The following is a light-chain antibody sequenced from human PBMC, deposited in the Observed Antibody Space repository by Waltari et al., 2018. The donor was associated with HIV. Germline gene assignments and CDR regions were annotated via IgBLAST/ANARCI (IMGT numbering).Light chain of an antibody. CDR2: GAS. CDR3: QQYNNWPPLT. Sequence: EIVMTQSPATLSVSPVERATLSCRASQSVSSNLAWYQQKPGQAPRLLIYGASTRATGIQARFSGSGSGTEFTLTISSLQSEDFAVYYCQQYNNWPPLTFGGGTKVEIK. CDR1: QSVSSN. V-gene: IGKV3-15*01. J-gene: IGKJ4*01.